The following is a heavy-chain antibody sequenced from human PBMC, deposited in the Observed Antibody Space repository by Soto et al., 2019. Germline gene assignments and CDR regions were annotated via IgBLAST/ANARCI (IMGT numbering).Heavy chain of an antibody. V-gene: IGHV4-59*01. CDR2: IYDSGST. D-gene: IGHD3-10*01. CDR1: GGSISNYY. CDR3: ARARISMVREVIKYNMDV. Sequence: QVQLQESGPGLVKPSETLSLTCTVSGGSISNYYWSWIRQPPGKGLEWIGYIYDSGSTNSKPSLQNRVTISVDTSKNQCSLKLRAVTAADTAIYYCARARISMVREVIKYNMDVWGQGTTVIVSS. J-gene: IGHJ6*02.